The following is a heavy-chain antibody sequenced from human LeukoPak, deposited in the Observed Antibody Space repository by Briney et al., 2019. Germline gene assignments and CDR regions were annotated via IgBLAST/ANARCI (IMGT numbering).Heavy chain of an antibody. V-gene: IGHV4-39*01. CDR3: ARQSPLLLWFGRRCGFDP. J-gene: IGHJ5*02. CDR1: GGSISSSSYY. D-gene: IGHD3-10*01. Sequence: SETLSLTCTVSGGSISSSSYYWRWIRQPPGKGLEWIGEINHSGSTNYNPSLKSRVTISVDTSKNQFSLKLSSVTAADTAVYYCARQSPLLLWFGRRCGFDPWGQGTLVTVSS. CDR2: INHSGST.